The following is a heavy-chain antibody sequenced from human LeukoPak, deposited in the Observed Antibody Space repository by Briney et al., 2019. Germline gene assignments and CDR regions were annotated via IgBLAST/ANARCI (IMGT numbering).Heavy chain of an antibody. CDR1: GFTFSSYS. V-gene: IGHV3-21*01. CDR3: ARLKTPSIAVALDWFDP. J-gene: IGHJ5*02. D-gene: IGHD6-19*01. CDR2: ISSSSSYI. Sequence: GGSLRLSCAASGFTFSSYSMNWVRQAPGKGLEWVSSISSSSSYIYYADSVKGRFTISRDNAKNSLYLQINSLRAEDTAVYYCARLKTPSIAVALDWFDPWGQGSLVTVSS.